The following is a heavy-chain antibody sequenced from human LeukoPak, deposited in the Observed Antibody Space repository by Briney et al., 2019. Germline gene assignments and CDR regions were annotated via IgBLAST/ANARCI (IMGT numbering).Heavy chain of an antibody. CDR1: GFTVSSNY. V-gene: IGHV3-48*01. Sequence: GGSLRLSCAASGFTVSSNYMSWVRQAPGKGLEWVSYITSSSGTIYYADSVKGRFTISRDNAKNSLYLQMNSLRAEDTAVYYCAKDGTYYDSSGHDYWGQGTLVTVSS. J-gene: IGHJ4*02. CDR2: ITSSSGTI. D-gene: IGHD3-22*01. CDR3: AKDGTYYDSSGHDY.